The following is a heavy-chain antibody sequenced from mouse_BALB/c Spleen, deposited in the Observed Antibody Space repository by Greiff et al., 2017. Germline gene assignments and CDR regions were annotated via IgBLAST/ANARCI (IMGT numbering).Heavy chain of an antibody. CDR2: ISYSGST. V-gene: IGHV3-2*02. D-gene: IGHD2-14*01. Sequence: EVKLQESGPGLVKPSQSLSLTCTVTGYSITSDYAWNWIRQFPGNKLEWMGYISYSGSTSYNPSLKSRISITRDTSKNQFFLQLNSVTTEDTATYYCAAYYRYGYAMDYWGQGTSVTVSS. CDR3: AAYYRYGYAMDY. CDR1: GYSITSDYA. J-gene: IGHJ4*01.